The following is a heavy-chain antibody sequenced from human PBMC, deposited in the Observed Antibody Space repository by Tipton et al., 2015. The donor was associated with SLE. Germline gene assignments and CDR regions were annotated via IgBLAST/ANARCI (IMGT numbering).Heavy chain of an antibody. V-gene: IGHV3-23*03. CDR1: GFTFSSYA. Sequence: SLRLSCAASGFTFSSYAMGWVRQAPGEGLEWVSVIYVGGDTYYGDFVKGRFTISRDNSKNTLYLQMNSLRAEDTAVYYCARDSPSTTGGGGFDYWGQGTLVTVSS. J-gene: IGHJ4*02. CDR3: ARDSPSTTGGGGFDY. CDR2: IYVGGDT. D-gene: IGHD4-17*01.